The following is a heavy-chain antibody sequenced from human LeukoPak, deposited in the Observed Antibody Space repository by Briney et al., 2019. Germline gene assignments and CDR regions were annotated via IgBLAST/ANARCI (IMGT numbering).Heavy chain of an antibody. D-gene: IGHD5-12*01. CDR3: ASGYDDLRFDY. J-gene: IGHJ4*02. CDR2: IYTSGNI. Sequence: PSETLSLTCAVYGGSFSGYYWSWIRQSAGKGLEWIGRIYTSGNISYNPSLKSRVTMSVDTSKNQFSLKLSSVTAADTAVYYCASGYDDLRFDYWGQGTLVTVSS. V-gene: IGHV4-59*10. CDR1: GGSFSGYY.